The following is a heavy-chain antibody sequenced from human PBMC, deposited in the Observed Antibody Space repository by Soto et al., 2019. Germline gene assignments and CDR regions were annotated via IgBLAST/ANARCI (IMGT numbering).Heavy chain of an antibody. J-gene: IGHJ2*01. D-gene: IGHD2-15*01. CDR1: GGSVSSGTYY. Sequence: QVQLQESGPGLVKPSETLSLTCTVSGGSVSSGTYYWSWVRQPPGEGLQYIGYIHHSGSTNYNPSRPSRVSPSVATSTNQFSLQLSAVSAADTAVDYCARGAIVGWYFALWGRGTLVTVSS. CDR3: ARGAIVGWYFAL. V-gene: IGHV4-61*01. CDR2: IHHSGST.